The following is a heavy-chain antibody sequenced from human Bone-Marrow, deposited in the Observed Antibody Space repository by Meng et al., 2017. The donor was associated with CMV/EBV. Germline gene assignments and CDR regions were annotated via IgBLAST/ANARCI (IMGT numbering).Heavy chain of an antibody. V-gene: IGHV3-74*01. CDR3: ARGGSPFY. J-gene: IGHJ4*02. CDR1: GFTFSESW. Sequence: LRLSWLTSGFTFSESWMHWVRQAPGKGLSWVSRINLDGSKTTYADSVKGRFTISRDNAQNTLYLQMNNLRVEDTAFYYCARGGSPFYWGQGTLVTVSS. D-gene: IGHD6-19*01. CDR2: INLDGSKT.